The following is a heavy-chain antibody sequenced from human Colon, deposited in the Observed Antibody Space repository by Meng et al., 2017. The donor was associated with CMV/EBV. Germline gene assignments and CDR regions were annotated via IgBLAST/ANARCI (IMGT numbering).Heavy chain of an antibody. D-gene: IGHD2-21*02. CDR1: GFSVSRNY. Sequence: GESLRLSCAASGFSVSRNYVSWVRQGPGKGLEWLAVIYDTGSRYYADSVKGRFTVSRDESKNTAFLQMNNLRPEDTAVYYCARNRLECGGDCYFADSWGQGTPVTVSS. CDR3: ARNRLECGGDCYFADS. J-gene: IGHJ1*01. V-gene: IGHV3-53*01. CDR2: IYDTGSR.